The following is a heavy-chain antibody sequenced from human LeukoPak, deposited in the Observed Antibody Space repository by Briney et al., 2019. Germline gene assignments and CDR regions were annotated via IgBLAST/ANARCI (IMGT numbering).Heavy chain of an antibody. CDR2: ISAYSGNT. J-gene: IGHJ4*02. CDR1: GYTFTSYG. V-gene: IGHV1-18*01. CDR3: ARSVLGRPDYDFDY. D-gene: IGHD4-17*01. Sequence: ASVKVSCKASGYTFTSYGISWVRQAPGQGLEWMGWISAYSGNTNYAQKLQGRVTMTTDTSTSTAYMELRSLRSDDTAVYYCARSVLGRPDYDFDYWGQGTLVTVSS.